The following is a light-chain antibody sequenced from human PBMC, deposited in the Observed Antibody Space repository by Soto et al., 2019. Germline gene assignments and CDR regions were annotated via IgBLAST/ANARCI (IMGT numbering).Light chain of an antibody. V-gene: IGLV2-8*01. CDR3: SSYAGSNNYV. Sequence: QSVLTQRAAVSGSPGQSMTISCTGTCSDVWGYKYVSCCQRHPGKAPKLMIYEVSKRPSGVPDRFSGSKSGNTASLTVSGLQAEDEADYYCSSYAGSNNYVFGTGTKVTVL. CDR2: EVS. J-gene: IGLJ1*01. CDR1: CSDVWGYKY.